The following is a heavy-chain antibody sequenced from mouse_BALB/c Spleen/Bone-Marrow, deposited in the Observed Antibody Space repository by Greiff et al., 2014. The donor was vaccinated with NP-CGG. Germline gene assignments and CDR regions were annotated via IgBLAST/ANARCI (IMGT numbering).Heavy chain of an antibody. J-gene: IGHJ2*01. D-gene: IGHD2-3*01. CDR3: ARGEDGLDY. CDR2: IYPGGGYT. Sequence: VKLVESGAELVRPGTSVEMSCKAAGYTFTNYWIGWVKQGPGHGLEWIGDIYPGGGYTNYNEKFKGKATLTADTSSSTAYMQLSSLTSEDSAIYYCARGEDGLDYWGQGTTLTVSS. V-gene: IGHV1-63*02. CDR1: GYTFTNYW.